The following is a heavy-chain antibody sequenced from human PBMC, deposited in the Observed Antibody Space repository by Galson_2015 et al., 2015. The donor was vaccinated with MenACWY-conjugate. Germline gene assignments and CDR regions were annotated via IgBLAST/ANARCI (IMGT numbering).Heavy chain of an antibody. CDR3: ASDGTSYCSRETCHSSDAFDV. V-gene: IGHV1-46*01. D-gene: IGHD2-15*01. CDR1: GYSVTSHY. J-gene: IGHJ3*01. Sequence: SVKVSCKASGYSVTSHYIHWVRQAPGQGLEWMGLINPNGGITIYAQKFQGRVTVARDTSTSTVFLELSSLTSDDTAVYYCASDGTSYCSRETCHSSDAFDVWGQGTMVTVSS. CDR2: INPNGGIT.